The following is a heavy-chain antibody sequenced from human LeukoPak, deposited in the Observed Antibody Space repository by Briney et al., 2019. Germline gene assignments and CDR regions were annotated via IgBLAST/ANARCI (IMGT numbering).Heavy chain of an antibody. V-gene: IGHV3-9*01. CDR3: AKRKLAAAGTWVFEFDY. J-gene: IGHJ4*02. CDR2: ISWNSGSI. Sequence: QTGGSLRLSCAASGFTFDDYAMHWVRQAPGKGLEWVSGISWNSGSIGYADSVKGRFTISRDNAKNTLYLQMNSLRAEDTAVYYCAKRKLAAAGTWVFEFDYWGQGTLVTVSS. D-gene: IGHD6-13*01. CDR1: GFTFDDYA.